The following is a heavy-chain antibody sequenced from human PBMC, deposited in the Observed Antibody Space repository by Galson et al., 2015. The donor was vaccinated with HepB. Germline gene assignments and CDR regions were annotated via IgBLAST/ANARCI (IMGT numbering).Heavy chain of an antibody. D-gene: IGHD6-6*01. J-gene: IGHJ4*02. CDR3: ARRRSDTLNFDF. CDR2: ISVNNGNT. CDR1: GYSFISYG. Sequence: SVKVSCKASGYSFISYGISWVRQAPGQGLEWMGWISVNNGNTNYTPKFHGRVTMTTDTSTSTAYMELRSLGSDDTAVYYCARRRSDTLNFDFWGQGTPVTVSS. V-gene: IGHV1-18*01.